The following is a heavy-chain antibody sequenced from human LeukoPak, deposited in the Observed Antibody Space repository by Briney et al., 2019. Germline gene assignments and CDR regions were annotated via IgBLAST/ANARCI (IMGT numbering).Heavy chain of an antibody. CDR2: ISGSGGST. CDR3: ATTPHGVLRPYYYYMDV. V-gene: IGHV3-23*01. Sequence: PGGSLRLSCAASGFTFSSYAMSWVRQAPGKGLEWVSAISGSGGSTYYADSVKGRFTISRDNSKNTLYLQMNSLRAEDTAVYYCATTPHGVLRPYYYYMDVWGKGTTVTVSS. D-gene: IGHD3-10*01. CDR1: GFTFSSYA. J-gene: IGHJ6*03.